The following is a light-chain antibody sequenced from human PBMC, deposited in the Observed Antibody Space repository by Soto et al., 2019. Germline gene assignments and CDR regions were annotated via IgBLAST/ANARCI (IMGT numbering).Light chain of an antibody. CDR1: QSISNY. CDR3: QQSYSTAWT. Sequence: DIQMTQSPSSLSASVGDRVTITCRASQSISNYLNWYQQKPGKAPKLLIYAASSLQSGVPSRFSGSGSGTDFTVTISSLQLEDFATYYCQQSYSTAWTFGQGTKVEIK. J-gene: IGKJ1*01. V-gene: IGKV1-39*01. CDR2: AAS.